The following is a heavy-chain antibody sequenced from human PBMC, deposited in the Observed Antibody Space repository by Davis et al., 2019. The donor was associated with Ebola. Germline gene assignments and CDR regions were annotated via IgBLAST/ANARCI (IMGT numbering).Heavy chain of an antibody. CDR1: GFSLSTSGMC. J-gene: IGHJ5*02. V-gene: IGHV2-70*12. CDR2: IDWDDDK. Sequence: SGPTLVKPTQTLTLTCTFSGFSLSTSGMCVSWIRQPPGKALEWLALIDWDDDKYYSTSLKTRLTISKDTSKNQVVLTMTNMDPVDTATYYCAHRRYDFWSGSPNWFDPWGQGTLVTVSS. CDR3: AHRRYDFWSGSPNWFDP. D-gene: IGHD3-3*01.